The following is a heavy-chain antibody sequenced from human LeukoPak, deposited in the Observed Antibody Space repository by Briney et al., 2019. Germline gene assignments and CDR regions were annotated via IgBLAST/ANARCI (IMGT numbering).Heavy chain of an antibody. J-gene: IGHJ4*02. D-gene: IGHD3-22*01. CDR1: GYTFTGYY. CDR2: INPNSGDT. V-gene: IGHV1-2*06. CDR3: ARDVYYYDSSGYYPDY. Sequence: ASVKASCKASGYTFTGYYMHWVRQPPGQGLEWMGRINPNSGDTNYAQKFQGRVTMTRDTSISTAYMELSRLRSDDTAVYYCARDVYYYDSSGYYPDYWGQGTLVTVSS.